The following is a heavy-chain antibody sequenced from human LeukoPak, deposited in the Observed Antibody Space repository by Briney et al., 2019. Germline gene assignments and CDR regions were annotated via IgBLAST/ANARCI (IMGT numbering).Heavy chain of an antibody. CDR2: IFYTGGT. CDR1: GGSMSPYY. V-gene: IGHV4-59*08. Sequence: SETLSLTCTVSGGSMSPYYWSWMRQPPGKGPEYVGYIFYTGGTNYNPSLKRRVTVSLATSKNQFSLKLSSVTATDTAVYYCARLGFCRGDNCLDDYWGQGTLVTVSS. D-gene: IGHD2-15*01. CDR3: ARLGFCRGDNCLDDY. J-gene: IGHJ4*02.